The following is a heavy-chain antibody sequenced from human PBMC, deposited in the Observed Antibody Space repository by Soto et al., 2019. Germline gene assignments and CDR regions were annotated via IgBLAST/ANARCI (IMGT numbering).Heavy chain of an antibody. Sequence: EVQLVESGGGLVQPGGSLRLSCEASGFTFRNYDMHWVRQGTGKGLEWVSGISAAGDPDYADSVEGRFTISRENAQNSFFPPMNSLSVGDTAVYYCASTDRDFYGLDVWGQGTTVIVSS. J-gene: IGHJ6*02. CDR3: ASTDRDFYGLDV. V-gene: IGHV3-13*05. CDR1: GFTFRNYD. CDR2: ISAAGDP.